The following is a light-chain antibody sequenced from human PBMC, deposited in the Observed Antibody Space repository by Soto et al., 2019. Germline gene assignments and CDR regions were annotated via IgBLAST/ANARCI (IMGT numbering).Light chain of an antibody. V-gene: IGLV2-14*01. CDR3: SSYTSSSTLVV. Sequence: QSALTQPASVSGSPGQSITISCTGTSSDVGGYNYVSWYQHHPGKAPKLMIHEVSNRPSGVSNRFSGSKSGNTASLTISGLQAEDEADYHCSSYTSSSTLVVFGGGTQLTVL. CDR2: EVS. CDR1: SSDVGGYNY. J-gene: IGLJ2*01.